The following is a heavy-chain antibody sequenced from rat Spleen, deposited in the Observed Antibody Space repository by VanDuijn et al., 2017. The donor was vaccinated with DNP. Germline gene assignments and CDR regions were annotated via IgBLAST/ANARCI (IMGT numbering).Heavy chain of an antibody. D-gene: IGHD4-3*01. Sequence: EVQLVESGGGLVQPGGSLRLSCAASGFNFSDYNMAWVRQAPKKGLEWVATIFYAGTTTYYRDSVKGRFTISRDNAKSTLYLQTDSLRSEDTATYYCSTRNSGYGGYFDYWGQGVMVTVSS. CDR2: IFYAGTTT. J-gene: IGHJ2*01. V-gene: IGHV5S10*01. CDR3: STRNSGYGGYFDY. CDR1: GFNFSDYN.